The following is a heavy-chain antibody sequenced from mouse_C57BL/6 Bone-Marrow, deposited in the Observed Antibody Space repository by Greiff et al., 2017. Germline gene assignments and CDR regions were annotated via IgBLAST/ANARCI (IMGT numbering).Heavy chain of an antibody. CDR1: GSTFTTSP. Sequence: QVQLQQPGAELVMPEASVKMSCKPSGSTFTTSPIEWFKQNHGKSLEWFGNFHPYNDDTKYNEKFKGKSTLTVEKTSNTVYLDLSRLTSDDSAVYYCARSSTYFYYFDYWGQGTTVTVSS. D-gene: IGHD5-1*01. V-gene: IGHV1-47*01. CDR2: FHPYNDDT. CDR3: ARSSTYFYYFDY. J-gene: IGHJ2*01.